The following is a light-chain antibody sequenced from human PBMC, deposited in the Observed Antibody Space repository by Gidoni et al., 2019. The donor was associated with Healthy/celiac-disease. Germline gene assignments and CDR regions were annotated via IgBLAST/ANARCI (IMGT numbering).Light chain of an antibody. V-gene: IGKV1-13*02. CDR3: QQFNSYPLYP. CDR1: QGISSA. J-gene: IGKJ2*01. CDR2: DDS. Sequence: AIQLPQSPSSLSASVGDRVTITCRASQGISSALAWYKQKPGKAPKLLIYDDSSLESGVPSRFRGSGSGKDFTLTIRSLQPEDFETYYCQQFNSYPLYPFGQGNKLEIK.